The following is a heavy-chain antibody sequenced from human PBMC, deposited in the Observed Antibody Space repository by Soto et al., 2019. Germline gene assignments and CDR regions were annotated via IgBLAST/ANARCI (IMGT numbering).Heavy chain of an antibody. CDR3: ARVSGTDWLLRSRWFDP. V-gene: IGHV4-59*01. D-gene: IGHD3-9*01. Sequence: PSETLSLTCTVSGGSISSYYWSWIRQPPGKGLEWIGYIYYSGSTNYNPSLKSRVTISVDTSKNQFSLKLSSVTAVDTAVYYCARVSGTDWLLRSRWFDPWGQGTLVTVSS. J-gene: IGHJ5*02. CDR1: GGSISSYY. CDR2: IYYSGST.